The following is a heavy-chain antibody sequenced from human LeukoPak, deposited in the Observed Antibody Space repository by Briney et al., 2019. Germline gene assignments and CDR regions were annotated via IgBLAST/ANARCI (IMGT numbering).Heavy chain of an antibody. J-gene: IGHJ4*02. CDR2: ISWNSGSI. CDR3: AKDILSGYSGYDYFDY. Sequence: PGGSLRLSCAASGFTFDDYAMHWVRQAPGKGLEWVSGISWNSGSIGYADSVKGRFTISRDNAKNSLYLQMNSLRAEDTALYYCAKDILSGYSGYDYFDYWGQGTLVTVSS. CDR1: GFTFDDYA. V-gene: IGHV3-9*01. D-gene: IGHD5-12*01.